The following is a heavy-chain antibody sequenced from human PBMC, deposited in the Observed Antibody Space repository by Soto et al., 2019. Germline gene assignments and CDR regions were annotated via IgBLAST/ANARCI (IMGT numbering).Heavy chain of an antibody. D-gene: IGHD1-26*01. CDR3: ARGRGSYFSWFDP. CDR1: GGSFSGYY. CDR2: INHSGST. V-gene: IGHV4-34*01. Sequence: TSETLSLTCAVYGGSFSGYYWSWIRQPPGKGLEWIGEINHSGSTNYNPSLKSRVTISVDTSKNQFSLKLSSVTAADTAVYYCARGRGSYFSWFDPWGQGTLVTVSS. J-gene: IGHJ5*02.